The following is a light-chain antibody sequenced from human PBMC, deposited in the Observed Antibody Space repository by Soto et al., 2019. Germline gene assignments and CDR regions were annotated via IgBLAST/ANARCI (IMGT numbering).Light chain of an antibody. CDR3: QQFNGFPLT. CDR2: DAS. Sequence: IQLTQSPSSLSASVGDRATITCRAGQGIGSAVAWYQQRPAKAPKLLLYDASNLEAGVPSGFSGGGSWSDVSRTTTSLRLDDFAAEYYQQFNGFPLTFGGGTKVQIK. CDR1: QGIGSA. V-gene: IGKV1-13*02. J-gene: IGKJ4*01.